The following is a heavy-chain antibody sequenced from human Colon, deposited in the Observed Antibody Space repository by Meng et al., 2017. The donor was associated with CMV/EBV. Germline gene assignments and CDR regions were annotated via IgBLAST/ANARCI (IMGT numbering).Heavy chain of an antibody. CDR3: AKDWHWGTPDYGMNV. V-gene: IGHV1-69*13. J-gene: IGHJ6*02. CDR2: IIPIFGTA. D-gene: IGHD7-27*01. Sequence: VKVSCKASGGTFSSYAISWVRQAPGQGLEWMGGIIPIFGTANYAQKFQGRVTITTDESTSTAYMELSSLRSEDTAVYYCAKDWHWGTPDYGMNVWGQGSTVTVSS. CDR1: GGTFSSYA.